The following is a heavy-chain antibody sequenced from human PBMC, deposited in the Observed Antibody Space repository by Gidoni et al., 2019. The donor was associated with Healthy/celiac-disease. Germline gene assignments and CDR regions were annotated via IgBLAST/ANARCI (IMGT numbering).Heavy chain of an antibody. V-gene: IGHV4-34*01. CDR1: GGSFSGYY. J-gene: IGHJ4*02. Sequence: QVQLQQWGAGLLKPSETLSPTCAVYGGSFSGYYWSWIRQPPGKGLEWIGEINHSGSTNYNPSLKSRVTISVDTSKNQFSLKLSSVTAADTAVYYCNVWGSYRLARRDYWGQGTLVTVSS. CDR2: INHSGST. CDR3: NVWGSYRLARRDY. D-gene: IGHD3-16*02.